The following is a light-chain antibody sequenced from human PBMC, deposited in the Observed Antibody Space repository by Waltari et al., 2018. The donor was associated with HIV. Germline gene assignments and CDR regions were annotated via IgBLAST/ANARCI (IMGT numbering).Light chain of an antibody. CDR2: YKSDSDK. CDR3: MIWHSSFVV. CDR1: SGINVGTYR. J-gene: IGLJ2*01. V-gene: IGLV5-45*02. Sequence: QAVLTQPSSLSASPGASASLTCTLRSGINVGTYRIYWYQQKPGSPPQYLLRYKSDSDKQQGSGVPSRFSGSKDASANAGILLISGLQSEDEADYYCMIWHSSFVVFGGGTKLTVL.